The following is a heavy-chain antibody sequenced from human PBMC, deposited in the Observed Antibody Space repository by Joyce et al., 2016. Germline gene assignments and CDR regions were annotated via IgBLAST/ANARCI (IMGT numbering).Heavy chain of an antibody. CDR2: NYYGGNT. D-gene: IGHD3-10*01. J-gene: IGHJ6*02. Sequence: QLQLQESGPGLVKPSETLPLTCTVSDDSIRRRTFDWGWIRQPPGKGLEWIGTNYYGGNTYDIPSRDSRVTISVNTPKRQFSLKVISVTAADTAVYYCARHVGPTPYGSGEYYYHYGMDVWGRGITVSVSS. CDR3: ARHVGPTPYGSGEYYYHYGMDV. CDR1: DDSIRRRTFD. V-gene: IGHV4-39*01.